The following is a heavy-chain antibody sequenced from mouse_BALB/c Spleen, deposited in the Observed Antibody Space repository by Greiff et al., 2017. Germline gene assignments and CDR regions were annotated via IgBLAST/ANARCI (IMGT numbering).Heavy chain of an antibody. Sequence: EVQLQQSGAELVKPGASVKLSCTASGFNIKDTYMHWVKQRPEQGLEWIGRIDPANGNTKYDPKFQGKATITADTSSNTAYLQLSSLTSEDTAVYYCARLNYYGNYEAMDYWGQGTSVTVSS. CDR2: IDPANGNT. CDR3: ARLNYYGNYEAMDY. V-gene: IGHV14-3*02. J-gene: IGHJ4*01. CDR1: GFNIKDTY. D-gene: IGHD2-1*01.